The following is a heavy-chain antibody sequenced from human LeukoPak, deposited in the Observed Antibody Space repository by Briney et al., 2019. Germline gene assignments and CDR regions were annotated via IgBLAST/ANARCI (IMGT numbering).Heavy chain of an antibody. D-gene: IGHD3-22*01. CDR2: ISANNGNT. V-gene: IGHV1-18*01. J-gene: IGHJ4*02. CDR3: ARDRTRKNYYDSSGYGY. CDR1: GYTFTSYG. Sequence: ASVKVSCKASGYTFTSYGISWVRQAPGQGFEWMGWISANNGNTNYAQKLQGRVTMTTDTSTSTAYMELRSLRSDDTAVYYCARDRTRKNYYDSSGYGYWGQGTLVTVSS.